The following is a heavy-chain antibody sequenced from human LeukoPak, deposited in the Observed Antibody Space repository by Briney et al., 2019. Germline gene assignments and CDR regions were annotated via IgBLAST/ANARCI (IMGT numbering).Heavy chain of an antibody. CDR3: AKGSYDFWSGYLPGFDP. V-gene: IGHV3-23*01. CDR2: ISGSGGST. J-gene: IGHJ5*02. D-gene: IGHD3-3*01. CDR1: GFTFSIYA. Sequence: PGGSLRLSCAASGFTFSIYAMSWVRQAPGKGLEWVSAISGSGGSTYYADSVKGRFTISRDNSKNTLYLQMNSLRAEDTAVYYCAKGSYDFWSGYLPGFDPWGQGTLVTVSS.